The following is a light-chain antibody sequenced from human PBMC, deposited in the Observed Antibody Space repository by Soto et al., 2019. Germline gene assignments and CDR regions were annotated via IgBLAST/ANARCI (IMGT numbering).Light chain of an antibody. CDR2: DAS. CDR3: QQYNTYSWT. V-gene: IGKV1-5*01. J-gene: IGKJ1*01. Sequence: DIQMTQSPSTLSASVVDRVTITCLASQSISTWLAWYQQKPGKAPKVLIYDASRLESGVPSRFSGSGSGTEFTLTISSLQPVDFATYYCQQYNTYSWTFGQGTKVDIK. CDR1: QSISTW.